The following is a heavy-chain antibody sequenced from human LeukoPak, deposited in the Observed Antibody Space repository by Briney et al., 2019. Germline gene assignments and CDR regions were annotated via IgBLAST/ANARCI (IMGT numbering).Heavy chain of an antibody. D-gene: IGHD3-10*01. J-gene: IGHJ4*02. CDR3: ARNYYGSGRDY. Sequence: GGSLGLSCAASGFTFSSYSMNWVRQAPGKGLEWVSYISSSSSTIYYADSVKGRFTISRDNAKNSLYLQMNGLRAEDTAVYYCARNYYGSGRDYWGQGTLVTVSS. V-gene: IGHV3-48*04. CDR2: ISSSSSTI. CDR1: GFTFSSYS.